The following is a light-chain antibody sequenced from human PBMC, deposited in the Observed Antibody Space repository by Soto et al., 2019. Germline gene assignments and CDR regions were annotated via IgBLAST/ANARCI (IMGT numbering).Light chain of an antibody. CDR2: DAS. V-gene: IGKV3-11*01. CDR1: QSVSTY. CDR3: QQRRNWLT. J-gene: IGKJ4*01. Sequence: EICVTQSPATVXXXXXXXATRXXRASQSVSTYLAWYQQKPGQAPRLLIYDASNRATGIPARFSGSGSGTDFTLTISSLEPEDFAVYYCQQRRNWLTFGGGTKVDIK.